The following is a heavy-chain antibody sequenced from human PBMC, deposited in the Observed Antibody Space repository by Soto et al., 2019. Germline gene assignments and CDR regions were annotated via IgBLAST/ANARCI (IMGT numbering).Heavy chain of an antibody. D-gene: IGHD6-13*01. CDR1: GASISSGGFY. CDR2: IDYRGRT. CDR3: ARVSAAGTRWFDS. V-gene: IGHV4-31*03. Sequence: QVQLQESGPGLVQPSQTLSLTCTVSGASISSGGFYWSWIRQFPGKGLEWIGYIDYRGRTFYNPSLTSRATISRDTSKSKFALNVNSVTAADTAGFYCARVSAAGTRWFDSWGQGTLVTVSS. J-gene: IGHJ5*01.